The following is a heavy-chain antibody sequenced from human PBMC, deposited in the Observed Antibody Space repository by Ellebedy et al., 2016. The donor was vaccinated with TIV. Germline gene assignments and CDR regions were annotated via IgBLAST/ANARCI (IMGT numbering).Heavy chain of an antibody. D-gene: IGHD3-10*01. V-gene: IGHV1-18*04. CDR2: ISAYNGNT. J-gene: IGHJ4*02. Sequence: AASVKVSCKAYDNSFTRFGFTWVRQDPGQGLEWMGWISAYNGNTKYDQMFQDRFTMTTDTYTKTVYMELRSLRSDDTALYYCARTHYRFGIIDYLDYWGQGTLVTVSS. CDR3: ARTHYRFGIIDYLDY. CDR1: DNSFTRFG.